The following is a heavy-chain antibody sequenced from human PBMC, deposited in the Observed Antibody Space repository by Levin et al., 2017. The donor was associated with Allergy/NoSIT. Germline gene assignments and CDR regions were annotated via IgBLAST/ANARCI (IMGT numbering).Heavy chain of an antibody. J-gene: IGHJ4*02. CDR2: ISYDGSNK. CDR3: ARDGWGPPTMVRGVISY. D-gene: IGHD3-10*01. V-gene: IGHV3-30-3*01. CDR1: GFTFSSYA. Sequence: PSETLSLTCAASGFTFSSYAMHWVRQAPGKGLEWVAVISYDGSNKYYADSVKGRFTISRDNSKNTLYLQMNSLRAEDTAVYYCARDGWGPPTMVRGVISYWGQGTLVTVSS.